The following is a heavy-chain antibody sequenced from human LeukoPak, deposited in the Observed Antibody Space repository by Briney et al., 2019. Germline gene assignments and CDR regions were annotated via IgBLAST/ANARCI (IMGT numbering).Heavy chain of an antibody. CDR2: TYYRSKWYN. Sequence: SQTLSLTCAISGDSVSSNSAAWNWIRQSPSRGLEWLGRTYYRSKWYNDYAVSVKSRITINPDTSKNQFSLQLNSVTPEDTAVYYCARARKWPIYYYYYYMDVWGKGTTVTISS. D-gene: IGHD5-12*01. V-gene: IGHV6-1*01. CDR1: GDSVSSNSAA. J-gene: IGHJ6*03. CDR3: ARARKWPIYYYYYYMDV.